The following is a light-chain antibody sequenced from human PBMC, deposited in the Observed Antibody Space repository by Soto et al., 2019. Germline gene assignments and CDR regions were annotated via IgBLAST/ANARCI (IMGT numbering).Light chain of an antibody. CDR3: NSYPTSRSLYV. Sequence: QSVLTQPASVSGSPGQSITISCTGTRTDIGGYDHVSWYQQHPGKAPKLMIYDVSSRPSGVSDRFSGSKSANTASLTISGLQAEDEADYYCNSYPTSRSLYVFGTGTKVTVL. J-gene: IGLJ1*01. CDR1: RTDIGGYDH. CDR2: DVS. V-gene: IGLV2-14*03.